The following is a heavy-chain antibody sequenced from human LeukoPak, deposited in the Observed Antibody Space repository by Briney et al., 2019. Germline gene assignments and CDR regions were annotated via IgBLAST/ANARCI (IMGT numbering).Heavy chain of an antibody. CDR1: GGSISSSNYY. Sequence: SETLSLTCTVSGGSISSSNYYWGWIRQPPGKGLEWIGSIYYSGSTYYNLSLKSRVTISVDTSKNQFSLKLSSVTAADTAVYYCARRKIVATIDYWGQGTRVTVSS. D-gene: IGHD5-12*01. CDR3: ARRKIVATIDY. J-gene: IGHJ4*02. CDR2: IYYSGST. V-gene: IGHV4-39*01.